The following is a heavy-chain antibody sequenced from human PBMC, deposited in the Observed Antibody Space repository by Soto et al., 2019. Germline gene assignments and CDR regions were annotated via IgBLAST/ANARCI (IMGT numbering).Heavy chain of an antibody. D-gene: IGHD4-17*01. J-gene: IGHJ6*03. CDR1: GFTVSSNY. CDR2: IYSGGST. Sequence: GGSLRLSCAASGFTVSSNYMSWVRQAPGKGLEWVSVIYSGGSTYYADSVKGRFTISRDNSKNTLYLQMNSLRAEDTAVYYCARERSDGDYTYYYYYMDVWGKGTTVTVSS. CDR3: ARERSDGDYTYYYYYMDV. V-gene: IGHV3-66*01.